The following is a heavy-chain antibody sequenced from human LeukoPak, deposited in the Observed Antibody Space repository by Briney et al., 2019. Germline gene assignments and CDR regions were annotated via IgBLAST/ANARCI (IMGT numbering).Heavy chain of an antibody. J-gene: IGHJ4*02. V-gene: IGHV3-11*04. CDR2: ISSSGSTI. CDR1: GFTFSDYY. D-gene: IGHD4-17*01. CDR3: ARAPPDYGDFDF. Sequence: GGSLRLSCAASGFTFSDYYMSWIRQAPGKGLEWVSYISSSGSTIYYADSVKGRFTISRDNAKNSLYLHLNSLRDEDTAVYYCARAPPDYGDFDFWGQGTLVTVSS.